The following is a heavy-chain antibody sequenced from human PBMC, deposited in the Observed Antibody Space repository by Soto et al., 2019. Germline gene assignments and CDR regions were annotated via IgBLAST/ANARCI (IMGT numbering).Heavy chain of an antibody. D-gene: IGHD3-16*02. CDR3: ARGQDMMTFGGVIVPYYFDY. J-gene: IGHJ4*02. CDR1: GGSFSGYY. CDR2: INHSGST. Sequence: SETLSLTCAVYGGSFSGYYWSWIRQPPGKGLEWIGEINHSGSTNYNPSLKSRVTISVDTSKNQFSLKLSSVTAADTAVYDCARGQDMMTFGGVIVPYYFDYWGQGALVTVSS. V-gene: IGHV4-34*01.